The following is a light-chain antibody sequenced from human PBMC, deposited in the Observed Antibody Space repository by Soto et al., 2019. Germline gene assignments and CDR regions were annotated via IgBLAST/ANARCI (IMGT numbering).Light chain of an antibody. J-gene: IGKJ1*01. V-gene: IGKV3-15*01. CDR2: GAS. CDR3: QHYNNWPPWT. Sequence: EIVMTQSPATLSVSPGERATLSCRASQSVSSNLAWYQHKPGQAPRLLIYGASTRATGIPARFSGSGSGTVFTLTISKLQSEYFAVYYCQHYNNWPPWTVGQGTKVEIK. CDR1: QSVSSN.